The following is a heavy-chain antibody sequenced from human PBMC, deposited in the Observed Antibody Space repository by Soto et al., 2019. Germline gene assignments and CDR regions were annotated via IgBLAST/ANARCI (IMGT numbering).Heavy chain of an antibody. V-gene: IGHV1-18*01. CDR1: GYAFTTYG. D-gene: IGHD1-1*01. J-gene: IGHJ4*02. CDR3: ARGRYGDY. Sequence: QVHLVQSGAEVKKPGASVKVSCKGSGYAFTTYGITWVRQAPGQGLEWMGWISAHNGNTNYAQKLQGRVTVTRDTSTSPAYVELRSLRSDDTAVYYCARGRYGDYWGQGALVTVSS. CDR2: ISAHNGNT.